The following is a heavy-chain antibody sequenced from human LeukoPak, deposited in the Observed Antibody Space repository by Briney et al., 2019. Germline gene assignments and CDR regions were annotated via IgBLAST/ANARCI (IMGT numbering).Heavy chain of an antibody. Sequence: WGSLTLYCAASGFTFSSYGRHWVRQAPGKGLEWVAVIWYDGTNKYYAGSVKGRFTISRDDSKNTLYLQMNSLRAEDTAVYYCARDQGITARLFEYWGQGTLV. CDR2: IWYDGTNK. CDR3: ARDQGITARLFEY. CDR1: GFTFSSYG. J-gene: IGHJ4*02. V-gene: IGHV3-33*01. D-gene: IGHD6-6*01.